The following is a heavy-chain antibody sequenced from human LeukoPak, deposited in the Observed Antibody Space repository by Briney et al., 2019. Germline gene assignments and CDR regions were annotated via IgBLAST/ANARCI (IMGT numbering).Heavy chain of an antibody. V-gene: IGHV3-30*03. J-gene: IGHJ4*02. CDR3: ARVLAAAGRTFDY. Sequence: GGSLRLSCAASGFTFSDYYMAWIRQAPGKGLEWVTLISYDGSTKYYSDSVKGRFTLSRDNSKNTLYLQMNSLRAEDTAVYYCARVLAAAGRTFDYWGQGTLVTVSS. CDR1: GFTFSDYY. CDR2: ISYDGSTK. D-gene: IGHD6-13*01.